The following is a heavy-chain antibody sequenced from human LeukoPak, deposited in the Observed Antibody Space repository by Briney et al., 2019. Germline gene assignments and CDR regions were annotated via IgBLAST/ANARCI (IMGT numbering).Heavy chain of an antibody. Sequence: SETLSLTCTVSGGSISSYYWSWIRQPPGKGLEWIGSIYYSGSTNYNPSLKSRVTISVDTSKNQFSLKLSSVTAADTAVYDCATAATRYCSGGSCYRYRTYWYFYLSGRGTLVTVSS. CDR1: GGSISSYY. CDR2: IYYSGST. V-gene: IGHV4-59*01. CDR3: ATAATRYCSGGSCYRYRTYWYFYL. J-gene: IGHJ2*01. D-gene: IGHD2-15*01.